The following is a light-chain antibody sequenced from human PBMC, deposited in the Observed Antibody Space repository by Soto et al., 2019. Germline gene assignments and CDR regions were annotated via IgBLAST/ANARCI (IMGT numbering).Light chain of an antibody. J-gene: IGLJ1*01. CDR2: DVS. V-gene: IGLV2-14*01. Sequence: QSALTQPASVSGSPGQSITISCTGTSSDVGGYNYVSWYQQHPGKAPKLMIYDVSNWPSGVSNRFSGSKSGNTASLTISVLQAEDEADYYCSSYTNSSPFVFGTGTKLTVL. CDR3: SSYTNSSPFV. CDR1: SSDVGGYNY.